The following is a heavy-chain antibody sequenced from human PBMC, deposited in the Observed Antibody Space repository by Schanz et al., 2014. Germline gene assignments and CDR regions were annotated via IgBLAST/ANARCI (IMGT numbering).Heavy chain of an antibody. Sequence: EVQLVESGGGLIQPGGSLRLSCAASGFTFSSYAMSWVRQAPGKGLEYISAISNNGDSTYYADSVKGRFTISRDNSKNTLYLQLNSLRADDTAVYYCARNRGSGGQNWYFDLWGRGTLVTVSS. D-gene: IGHD1-26*01. CDR1: GFTFSSYA. V-gene: IGHV3-23*04. CDR3: ARNRGSGGQNWYFDL. J-gene: IGHJ2*01. CDR2: ISNNGDST.